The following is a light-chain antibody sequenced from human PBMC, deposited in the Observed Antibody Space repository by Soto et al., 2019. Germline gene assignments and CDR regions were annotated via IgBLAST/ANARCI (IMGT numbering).Light chain of an antibody. CDR3: QQLITYPLS. V-gene: IGKV1-9*01. CDR2: AAS. CDR1: QGISSY. J-gene: IGKJ4*01. Sequence: DIQLTQSPSFLSASVGDRVTITCRASQGISSYLAWYQHKPGKAPKLLIYAASTLQSGVPSRFSGSGFATDFTLTISSLQPEDFATYYCQQLITYPLSFGGGAKVDVK.